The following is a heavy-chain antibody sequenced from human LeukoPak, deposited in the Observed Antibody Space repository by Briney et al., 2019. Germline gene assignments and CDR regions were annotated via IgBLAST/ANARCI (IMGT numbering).Heavy chain of an antibody. J-gene: IGHJ4*02. CDR2: ISSSSITI. CDR3: ARQRYSDY. D-gene: IGHD1-1*01. CDR1: GFTFSSYS. V-gene: IGHV3-48*04. Sequence: SGGSLRLSCAASGFTFSSYSLNWVRQAPGKGLEWVSFISSSSITIYYADSVKGRFTISRDNAKNSLYLQLNSLRAEDTAVYFCARQRYSDYWGQGTLVTVSS.